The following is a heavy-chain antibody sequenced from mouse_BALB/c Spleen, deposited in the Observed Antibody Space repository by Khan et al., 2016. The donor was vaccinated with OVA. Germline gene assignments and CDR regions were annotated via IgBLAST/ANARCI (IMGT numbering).Heavy chain of an antibody. CDR3: AREGYDYDYAMDY. CDR2: ISYSGST. D-gene: IGHD2-4*01. Sequence: EVQLQESGPGLVKPSQSLSLTCTVTGYSITSDYAWNWIRQFPGNKLEWMGYISYSGSTSYNPSLKSRISITRDTSKNQFFLQLNSVTTEDTATYDCAREGYDYDYAMDYWGQGTSVTVSS. J-gene: IGHJ4*01. V-gene: IGHV3-2*02. CDR1: GYSITSDYA.